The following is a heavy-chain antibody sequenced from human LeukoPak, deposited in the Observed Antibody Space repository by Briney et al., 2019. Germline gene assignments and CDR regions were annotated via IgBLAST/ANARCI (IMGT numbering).Heavy chain of an antibody. Sequence: SETLSLTCAVYGGSFSGYYWSWIRQPPGKGLEWIGEINHSGSTNYNPSLKSRVTISVDTSKNQFSLKLSSETAADTAVYYCAREPGGYDSYFDYWGQGTLVTVSS. CDR2: INHSGST. CDR1: GGSFSGYY. V-gene: IGHV4-34*01. D-gene: IGHD5-12*01. J-gene: IGHJ4*02. CDR3: AREPGGYDSYFDY.